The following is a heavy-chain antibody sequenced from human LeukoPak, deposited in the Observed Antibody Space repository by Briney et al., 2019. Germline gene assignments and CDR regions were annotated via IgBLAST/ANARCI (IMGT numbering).Heavy chain of an antibody. CDR3: ARDSESIAARYFDL. Sequence: SETLSLTCTVSGGSISSYYWSWIRQPPGKGLEWIGYIYYSGSTNYNPSLKSRVTISVDTSKNQFSLKLSSVTAADTAVYYCARDSESIAARYFDLWGRGTLVTVSS. J-gene: IGHJ2*01. CDR2: IYYSGST. CDR1: GGSISSYY. V-gene: IGHV4-59*01. D-gene: IGHD6-6*01.